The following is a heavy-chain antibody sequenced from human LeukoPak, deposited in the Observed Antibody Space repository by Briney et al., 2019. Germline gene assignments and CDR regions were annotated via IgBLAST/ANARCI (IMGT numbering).Heavy chain of an antibody. D-gene: IGHD3-10*01. J-gene: IGHJ6*02. CDR3: ARALVSGSGSFYYYYYGMDV. V-gene: IGHV1-2*02. Sequence: ASVKVSCKASGYTFTGYYVHWVRQAPGQRLEWMGWINPNSGGTNYAQKFQGRVTMTRDTSASTAYMELSSLRSEDTAVYYCARALVSGSGSFYYYYYGMDVWGQGTTVTVSS. CDR2: INPNSGGT. CDR1: GYTFTGYY.